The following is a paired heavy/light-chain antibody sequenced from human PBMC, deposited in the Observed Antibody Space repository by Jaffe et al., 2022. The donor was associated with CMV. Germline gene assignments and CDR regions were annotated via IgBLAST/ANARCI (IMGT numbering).Heavy chain of an antibody. CDR2: ITNYDGRT. Sequence: EVQLVESGGGLVQPGGSLRLSCAASGFSFSSYAMSWVRQAPGKGLEWVSVITNYDGRTYYADSVKGRFTISRDNSKNTLYLQMNSLRVEDTAVYYCAKGVGGSGSSMRLDYWGQGTLVTVSS. V-gene: IGHV3-23*04. J-gene: IGHJ4*02. CDR1: GFSFSSYA. D-gene: IGHD3-10*01. CDR3: AKGVGGSGSSMRLDY.
Light chain of an antibody. J-gene: IGLJ1*01. CDR2: GNN. CDR1: SSNIGAGYD. CDR3: QSYDSSLTALSWV. V-gene: IGLV1-40*01. Sequence: QSVLTQPPSVSGAPGQRVTISCTGSSSNIGAGYDVHWYQQLPGTAPKLLIYGNNNRPSGVPDRFSGSKSGTSASLAITGLQAEDEADYYCQSYDSSLTALSWVFGTGTKVTVL.